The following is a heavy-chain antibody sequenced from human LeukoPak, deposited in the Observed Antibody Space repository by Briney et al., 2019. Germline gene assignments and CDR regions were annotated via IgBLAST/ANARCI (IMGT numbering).Heavy chain of an antibody. CDR3: ARQVGGYCSSTSCYSFDY. J-gene: IGHJ4*02. V-gene: IGHV1-18*01. D-gene: IGHD2-2*02. Sequence: ASVKVSCKASGYTFTSSGISWVRQAPGQGLEWMGWISTHDVNTKYAQKLQGRVTITRNTSISTAYMELSSLRSEDTAVYYCARQVGGYCSSTSCYSFDYWGQGTLVTVSS. CDR1: GYTFTSSG. CDR2: ISTHDVNT.